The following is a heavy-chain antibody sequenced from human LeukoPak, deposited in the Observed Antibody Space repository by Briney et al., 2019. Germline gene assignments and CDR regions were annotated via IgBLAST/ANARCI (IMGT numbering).Heavy chain of an antibody. Sequence: SVKLSCKASGGTVSSYAISWVRQAPGQGLEWMGGIIPIFGTANYAQKFQGRVTITTDESTSTAYMELCSLRSEDTAVYYCTSCYYCGRSGHAFDIWGQGTMVTVSS. CDR1: GGTVSSYA. CDR3: TSCYYCGRSGHAFDI. D-gene: IGHD2-21*02. CDR2: IIPIFGTA. V-gene: IGHV1-69*05. J-gene: IGHJ3*02.